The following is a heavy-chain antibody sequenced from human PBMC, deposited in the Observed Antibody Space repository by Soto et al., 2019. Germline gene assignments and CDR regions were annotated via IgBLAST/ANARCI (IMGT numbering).Heavy chain of an antibody. V-gene: IGHV4-31*03. CDR1: GGSISSGGYY. CDR3: ARGWDSSGYYYNYFDY. D-gene: IGHD3-22*01. Sequence: SETLSLTCTVSGGSISSGGYYWSWIRQHPGKGLEWIGYIYYSGSTYYNPSLKSRVTISVDTSKNQFSLKLSSVTAADTAVYYCARGWDSSGYYYNYFDYWGQGTLVTVSS. J-gene: IGHJ4*02. CDR2: IYYSGST.